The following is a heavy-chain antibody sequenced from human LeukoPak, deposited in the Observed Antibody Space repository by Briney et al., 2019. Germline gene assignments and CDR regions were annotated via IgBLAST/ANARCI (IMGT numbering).Heavy chain of an antibody. CDR3: ARVRATSFDY. J-gene: IGHJ4*02. Sequence: GGSLRLSCAASGFTFSSYWMHWVRQAPGKGLVCVSRINSDGSSTSYADSVKGRFTISRDNAKNTLYLQMNSLRAEDTAVYYCARVRATSFDYWVQGTLVTVSS. D-gene: IGHD1-26*01. V-gene: IGHV3-74*01. CDR2: INSDGSST. CDR1: GFTFSSYW.